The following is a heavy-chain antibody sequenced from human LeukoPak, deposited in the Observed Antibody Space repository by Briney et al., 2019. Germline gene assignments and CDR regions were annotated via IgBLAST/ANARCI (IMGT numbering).Heavy chain of an antibody. D-gene: IGHD3-3*01. J-gene: IGHJ3*02. Sequence: GGSLRLSCAASGFTFDDYAMHWVRQAPGKGLEWVSGISWNSGSIGYADSVKGRFTISRDNAKNSLYLQMNSLRAEDMALYYCAKTGAYDFWSVEGDAFDIWGQGTMVTVSS. CDR2: ISWNSGSI. CDR3: AKTGAYDFWSVEGDAFDI. CDR1: GFTFDDYA. V-gene: IGHV3-9*03.